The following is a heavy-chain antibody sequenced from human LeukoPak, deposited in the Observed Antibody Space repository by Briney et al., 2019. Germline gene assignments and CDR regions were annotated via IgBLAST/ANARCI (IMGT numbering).Heavy chain of an antibody. Sequence: ASVKVSCKASGGSFNSHSISWVRQAPGHGLEWMGGIIPIFDIANYAEKFQGRVTITADESASTAYMELSSLTLEDTAVHYCARDVSPTGELHTWFDPWGQGTLVTVSS. CDR2: IIPIFDIA. D-gene: IGHD1-26*01. J-gene: IGHJ5*02. CDR3: ARDVSPTGELHTWFDP. V-gene: IGHV1-69*13. CDR1: GGSFNSHS.